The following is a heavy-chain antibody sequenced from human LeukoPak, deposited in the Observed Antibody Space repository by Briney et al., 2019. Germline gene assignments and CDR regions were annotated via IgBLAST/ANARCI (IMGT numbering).Heavy chain of an antibody. V-gene: IGHV4-39*01. CDR2: IYYSGST. CDR3: ARHPQY. Sequence: SETLSLTCTVSGGSISSSVYYWGWIRQPPGKGLEWIGSIYYSGSTYYNPSLKSLVAISVDTSKNQFALKLTSVTAADTAVYYCARHPQYWGQGTLVTVSS. J-gene: IGHJ4*02. CDR1: GGSISSSVYY.